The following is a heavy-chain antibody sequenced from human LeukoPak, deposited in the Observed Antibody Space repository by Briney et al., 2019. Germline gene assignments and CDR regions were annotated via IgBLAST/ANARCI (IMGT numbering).Heavy chain of an antibody. CDR2: INPSGGST. J-gene: IGHJ5*02. CDR3: ARSNYGGKRWFDP. Sequence: ASVKVSCKASGYTFTHYYMHWVRQAPGQGLEWMGIINPSGGSTNYAQKFQGRVTMTRDTSTSTVYMELSSLRSEDTAVYFCARSNYGGKRWFDPWGQGTLVIVSS. V-gene: IGHV1-46*01. D-gene: IGHD4-23*01. CDR1: GYTFTHYY.